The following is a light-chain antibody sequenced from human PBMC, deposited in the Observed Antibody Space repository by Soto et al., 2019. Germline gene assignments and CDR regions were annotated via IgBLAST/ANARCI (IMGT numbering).Light chain of an antibody. Sequence: QSVLTQPASVSASPGQSIAVSCTGTDRDIGGYDHVSWYQQHPGKAPKLLIYDVTNRPSGVSSRFSGSKAGRTASLTISGLQTEDEADYYCSSHTSSTALVFGTGTKVTVL. J-gene: IGLJ1*01. V-gene: IGLV2-14*03. CDR3: SSHTSSTALV. CDR1: DRDIGGYDH. CDR2: DVT.